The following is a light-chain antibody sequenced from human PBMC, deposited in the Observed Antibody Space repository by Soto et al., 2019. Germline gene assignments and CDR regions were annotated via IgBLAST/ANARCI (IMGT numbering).Light chain of an antibody. V-gene: IGLV1-40*01. J-gene: IGLJ1*01. CDR1: TSNIGAPYD. CDR3: QSYDISLHNYV. CDR2: GDN. Sequence: QSVLTQPPSVSGAPGQRVSISCTGSTSNIGAPYDVHWYQHLPGTAPKLLIYGDNNRPSGVPDRFSGSKSGTSASLAITRIQAEDEPDYYCQSYDISLHNYVFGTGTKVTVL.